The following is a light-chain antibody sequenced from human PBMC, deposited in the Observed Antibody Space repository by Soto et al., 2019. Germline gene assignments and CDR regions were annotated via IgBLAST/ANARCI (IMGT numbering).Light chain of an antibody. CDR2: GVS. Sequence: ETVLTQSPATLSLSPGEGATLSCRASQTVSRFFAWYQQKPGQAPRLLIYGVSNRATGVPARFSGSGSGTDFTLSISSLEPEDSGVYYCQQRFTWPLTFGGGTKDEIK. CDR3: QQRFTWPLT. J-gene: IGKJ4*01. V-gene: IGKV3-11*01. CDR1: QTVSRF.